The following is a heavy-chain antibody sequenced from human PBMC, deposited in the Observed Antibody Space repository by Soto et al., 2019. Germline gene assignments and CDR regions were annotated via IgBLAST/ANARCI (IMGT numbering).Heavy chain of an antibody. CDR1: GFTFDNSW. CDR3: VRDYARSFDY. Sequence: PGGSLRLSCVASGFTFDNSWMSWVRQAPGKWLEWVATIKQDGSEKHYVDSVKGRFTISRDNAKNSLYLQMNSLTAEDTAVYYCVRDYARSFDYCGQGTLVTVSS. V-gene: IGHV3-7*01. CDR2: IKQDGSEK. J-gene: IGHJ4*02. D-gene: IGHD4-17*01.